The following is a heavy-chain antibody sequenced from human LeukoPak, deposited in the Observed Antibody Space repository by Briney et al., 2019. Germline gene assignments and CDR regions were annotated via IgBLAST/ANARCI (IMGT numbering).Heavy chain of an antibody. V-gene: IGHV4-61*09. CDR2: IYTSGST. CDR1: GGSINSGGYY. CDR3: ARALTITGYRDDSGDY. D-gene: IGHD4-17*01. J-gene: IGHJ4*02. Sequence: PSETLSLTCTVSGGSINSGGYYWSWIRQPAGKGLEWIGHIYTSGSTNYNPSLKSRVTISVDTSKNQFSLKLSSVTAADTAVYFCARALTITGYRDDSGDYFGQGTLVTVSS.